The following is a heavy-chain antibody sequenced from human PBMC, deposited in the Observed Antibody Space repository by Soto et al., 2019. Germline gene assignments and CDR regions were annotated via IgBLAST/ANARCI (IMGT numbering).Heavy chain of an antibody. V-gene: IGHV3-30*18. Sequence: QVQLVESGGGVVQPGRSLRLSCAASGFTFTNYGMHCVRQAPGKGLEWVAIISYDGSSNDYIDSVKGRFTISRDNSMNTLYLQMNSLRPEDTAVYYCAKEHDSGWYNSPAPIDYWGQGTLVTVSS. J-gene: IGHJ4*02. CDR3: AKEHDSGWYNSPAPIDY. CDR1: GFTFTNYG. D-gene: IGHD6-19*01. CDR2: ISYDGSSN.